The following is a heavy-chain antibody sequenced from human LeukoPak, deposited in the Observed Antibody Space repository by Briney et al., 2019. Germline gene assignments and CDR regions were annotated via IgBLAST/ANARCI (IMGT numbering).Heavy chain of an antibody. V-gene: IGHV1-2*02. CDR3: ARAGLYCSGGSCYLSY. CDR1: GYTFTGYY. J-gene: IGHJ4*02. D-gene: IGHD2-15*01. Sequence: ASVKVSCKTSGYTFTGYYMHWVRQAPGQGLEWMGWINPNSGGTNYAQKFQGRVTMTRDTSISTAYVELSRLRSDDTAVYYCARAGLYCSGGSCYLSYWGQGTLVTVSS. CDR2: INPNSGGT.